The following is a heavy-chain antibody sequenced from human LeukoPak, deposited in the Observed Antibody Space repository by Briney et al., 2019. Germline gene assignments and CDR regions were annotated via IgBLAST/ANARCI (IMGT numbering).Heavy chain of an antibody. V-gene: IGHV1-8*03. D-gene: IGHD2-15*01. CDR3: ARDKGYCSGGSCPRFDY. CDR1: GYTFTSYD. J-gene: IGHJ4*02. CDR2: MNPNSGNT. Sequence: ASVKISCKASGYTFTSYDINWVRQATGQGLEWMGWMNPNSGNTGYAQKFQGRVTITRNTSISTAYMELSSLRSEDTAVYYCARDKGYCSGGSCPRFDYWGQGTLVTVSS.